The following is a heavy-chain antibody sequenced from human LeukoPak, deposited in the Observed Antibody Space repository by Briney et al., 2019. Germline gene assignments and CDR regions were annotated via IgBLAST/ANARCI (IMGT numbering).Heavy chain of an antibody. V-gene: IGHV7-4-1*02. CDR2: INTNTGNP. J-gene: IGHJ5*02. CDR1: GYTFTSYA. D-gene: IGHD3-10*01. Sequence: GASVKVSCKASGYTFTSYAMNWVRQAPGQGLEWMGWINTNTGNPTYAQGFTGRFVFSLDTSVSTAYLQISSLKAEDTAVYYCARVFPMVRGVIINWFDPWGQGTLVTVSS. CDR3: ARVFPMVRGVIINWFDP.